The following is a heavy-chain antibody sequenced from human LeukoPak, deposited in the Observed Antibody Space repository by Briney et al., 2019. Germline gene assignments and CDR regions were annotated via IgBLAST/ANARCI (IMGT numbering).Heavy chain of an antibody. V-gene: IGHV4-34*01. CDR2: INLRGST. CDR1: GGSFNDYY. Sequence: SETLSLTCAVYGGSFNDYYWNWIRQPPGKGLEWIGEINLRGSTTYNPSLKSRVTISLDTSKNQFSLKLSSVTAADTAVYYCARGRTGYQLLPTKKYDYYHYMDVWGKGTTVTVSS. CDR3: ARGRTGYQLLPTKKYDYYHYMDV. D-gene: IGHD2-2*01. J-gene: IGHJ6*03.